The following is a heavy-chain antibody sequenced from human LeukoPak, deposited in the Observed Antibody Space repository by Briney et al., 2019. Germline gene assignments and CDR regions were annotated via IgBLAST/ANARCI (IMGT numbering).Heavy chain of an antibody. Sequence: GGSLRLSCAASGFTFSSYAMHWVRQAPDKGLEWVAVISYDGSNKYYADSVKGRFTISRDNSKNTLYLQMNSLRAEDTAVYYCARDLDSMIVVVMGAFDIWGQGTMVTVSS. CDR3: ARDLDSMIVVVMGAFDI. V-gene: IGHV3-30*04. D-gene: IGHD3-22*01. CDR1: GFTFSSYA. J-gene: IGHJ3*02. CDR2: ISYDGSNK.